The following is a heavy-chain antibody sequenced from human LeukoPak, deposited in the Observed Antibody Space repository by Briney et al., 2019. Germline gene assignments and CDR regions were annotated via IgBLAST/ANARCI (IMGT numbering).Heavy chain of an antibody. CDR3: ARDSGTTGEVKFDP. D-gene: IGHD3-10*01. CDR2: ISGSGTI. V-gene: IGHV4-4*07. CDR1: GDSISSYY. J-gene: IGHJ5*02. Sequence: SETLSLTCTVSGDSISSYYWSWIRQPAGKGLEWIGRISGSGTITYNPALQSRLSISIDTSKNQFSLKLMSVTAADTAVYYCARDSGTTGEVKFDPWGQGTLVTVSS.